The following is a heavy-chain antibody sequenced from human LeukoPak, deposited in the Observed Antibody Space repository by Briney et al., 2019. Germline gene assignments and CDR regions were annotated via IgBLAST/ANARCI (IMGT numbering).Heavy chain of an antibody. CDR1: GDSISNYY. CDR2: IYTSGST. D-gene: IGHD3-10*01. Sequence: SETLSLTCTVSGDSISNYYWSWIRQPAGKGLEWIGRIYTSGSTNYNPSLKSRVTMSVDTSKNQFSLKLSSVTAADTAVYYCARDTDYYGSGSYRVYGAFDIWGQGIMVTVSS. J-gene: IGHJ3*02. CDR3: ARDTDYYGSGSYRVYGAFDI. V-gene: IGHV4-4*07.